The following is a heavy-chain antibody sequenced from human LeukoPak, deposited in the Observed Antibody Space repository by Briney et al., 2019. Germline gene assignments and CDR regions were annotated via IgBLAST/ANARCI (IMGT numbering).Heavy chain of an antibody. CDR2: IYSGGNT. V-gene: IGHV3-53*01. CDR1: GFTVSSSY. CDR3: AGTWNNIIYFHY. D-gene: IGHD1/OR15-1a*01. Sequence: GGSLRLSCAASGFTVSSSYMSWVRQAPGKGLEWVSVIYSGGNTYYADSVKGRFTISRDNSKNTLYLQMNSLRAEDTAVYYCAGTWNNIIYFHYWGQGTLVTVSS. J-gene: IGHJ4*02.